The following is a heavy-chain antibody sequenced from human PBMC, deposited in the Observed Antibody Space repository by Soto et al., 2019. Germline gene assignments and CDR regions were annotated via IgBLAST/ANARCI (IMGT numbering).Heavy chain of an antibody. Sequence: EVQLLESGGGLVQPGGSLRLSCAASGFTFSSYAMSWVRQAPGKGLEWVSAISGSGGSTYYADSVKGRFTISRDNSKNTLYLQMNSLRAEDTAVYYCGAVWLSGYDPLDYWGQGTLVTVSS. CDR1: GFTFSSYA. J-gene: IGHJ4*02. CDR3: GAVWLSGYDPLDY. D-gene: IGHD5-12*01. CDR2: ISGSGGST. V-gene: IGHV3-23*01.